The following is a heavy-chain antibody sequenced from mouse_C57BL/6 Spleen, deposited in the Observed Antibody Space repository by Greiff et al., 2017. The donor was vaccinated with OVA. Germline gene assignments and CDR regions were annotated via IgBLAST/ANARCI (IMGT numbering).Heavy chain of an antibody. J-gene: IGHJ2*01. V-gene: IGHV5-9-1*02. Sequence: DVQLVESGAGLVKPGGSLKLSCAASGFTFSSYAMSWVRQTPEKRLEWVAYISSGGDYIYYADTVKGRFTISRDNARNTLYLQMSSLKSEDTAMYYCTRDLGNYAFDYWGQGTTLTVSS. D-gene: IGHD2-1*01. CDR3: TRDLGNYAFDY. CDR1: GFTFSSYA. CDR2: ISSGGDYI.